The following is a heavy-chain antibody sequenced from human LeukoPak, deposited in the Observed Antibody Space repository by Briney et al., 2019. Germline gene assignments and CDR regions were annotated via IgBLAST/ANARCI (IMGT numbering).Heavy chain of an antibody. D-gene: IGHD6-13*01. V-gene: IGHV3-30*03. Sequence: GGSLRLSCAASGFTFSSYGMHWVRQAPGKGLEWVAVISYDGSNKYYADSVKGRFTISRDNSKNTLYLQMNSLRAEDTAVYYCARLAAAGTRNVDYWGQGTLVTASS. J-gene: IGHJ4*02. CDR2: ISYDGSNK. CDR1: GFTFSSYG. CDR3: ARLAAAGTRNVDY.